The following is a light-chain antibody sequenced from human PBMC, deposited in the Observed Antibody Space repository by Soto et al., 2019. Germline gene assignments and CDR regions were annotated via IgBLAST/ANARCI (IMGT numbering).Light chain of an antibody. V-gene: IGLV2-8*01. CDR1: SSDVGGYNY. CDR3: SSYVGTNSYV. J-gene: IGLJ1*01. Sequence: QSALTQPPSASGSPGQSVTISCTGTSSDVGGYNYVSWYQHHPGKAPKLIIYEVYKRPSGVPDRFSGSKSGNTAALTVSGLQAEDEDDYYCSSYVGTNSYVFGTGTKVTVL. CDR2: EVY.